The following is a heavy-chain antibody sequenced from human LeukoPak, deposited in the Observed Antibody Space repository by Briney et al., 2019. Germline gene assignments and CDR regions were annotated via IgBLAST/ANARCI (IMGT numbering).Heavy chain of an antibody. Sequence: ASVTVSCKASGYTFTSYAMHWVRQAPGQRLEWMGWINAGNGNTKYSQKFQGRVTITRDTSASTAYMELSSLRSEDTGVYYCARDRRGANSGSYVYWGQGTLVTVSS. D-gene: IGHD3-10*01. J-gene: IGHJ4*02. CDR2: INAGNGNT. CDR3: ARDRRGANSGSYVY. V-gene: IGHV1-3*01. CDR1: GYTFTSYA.